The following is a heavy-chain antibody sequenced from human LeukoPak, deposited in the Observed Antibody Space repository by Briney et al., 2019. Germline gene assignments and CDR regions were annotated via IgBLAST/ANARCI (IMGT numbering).Heavy chain of an antibody. CDR3: ARGIEFKWELLQYYFDY. CDR1: GYTFTGYY. V-gene: IGHV1-2*02. CDR2: INPNSGGT. D-gene: IGHD1-26*01. J-gene: IGHJ4*02. Sequence: ASVKVSCKASGYTFTGYYMHWVRQAPGQGLEWMGRINPNSGGTNYAQKFQGRVTMTRDTSISTAYMELSRLRSDDTAVYYCARGIEFKWELLQYYFDYWGQETLVTVSS.